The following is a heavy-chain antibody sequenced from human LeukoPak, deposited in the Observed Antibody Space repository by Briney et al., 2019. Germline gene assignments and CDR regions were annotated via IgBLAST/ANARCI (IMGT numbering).Heavy chain of an antibody. Sequence: GGSLRLSCATSGFTFSSYSMNWVRQAPGKGLEWVSYISSSSSTIYYADSVKGRFTISRDNAKNSLYLQMNSLRAEDTAVYYCARVCGGDCYAEDYWGQGTLVTVSS. D-gene: IGHD2-21*02. CDR1: GFTFSSYS. CDR3: ARVCGGDCYAEDY. CDR2: ISSSSSTI. V-gene: IGHV3-48*04. J-gene: IGHJ4*02.